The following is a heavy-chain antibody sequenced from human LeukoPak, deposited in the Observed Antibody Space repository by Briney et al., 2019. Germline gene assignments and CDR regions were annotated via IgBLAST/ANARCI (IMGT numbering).Heavy chain of an antibody. V-gene: IGHV4-4*07. J-gene: IGHJ3*02. CDR1: GGSISSYY. Sequence: PSETLSLTCTVSGGSISSYYWSWIRQPAGKGLEWIGRIYTSGSTNYNPSLKSRVTMSVDTSKNQFSLKLSSVTAADTAVYYCARVDGTGATRAAFDIWGQGTMVTVSS. CDR3: ARVDGTGATRAAFDI. CDR2: IYTSGST. D-gene: IGHD1-26*01.